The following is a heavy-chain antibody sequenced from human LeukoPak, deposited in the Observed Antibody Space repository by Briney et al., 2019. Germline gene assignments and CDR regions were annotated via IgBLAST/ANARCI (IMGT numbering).Heavy chain of an antibody. CDR3: ARAESLHGGNLAAAFDI. D-gene: IGHD4-23*01. CDR1: GYTFTSYG. Sequence: ASVKVSCKASGYTFTSYGISWVRQAPGQGLEWMGWISAYNGNTNYEQKFQGRVTMTTDTSTSTAYMELRSLRSDDTALYYCARAESLHGGNLAAAFDIWGQGTMVTVSS. J-gene: IGHJ3*02. CDR2: ISAYNGNT. V-gene: IGHV1-18*01.